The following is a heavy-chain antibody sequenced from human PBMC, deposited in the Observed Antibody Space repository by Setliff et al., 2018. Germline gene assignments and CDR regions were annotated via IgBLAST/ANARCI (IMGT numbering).Heavy chain of an antibody. CDR1: GFTFSTYW. V-gene: IGHV3-7*01. CDR2: IKGDGSEK. J-gene: IGHJ3*01. Sequence: LSCAASGFTFSTYWMTWIRQAPGKGLEWVANIKGDGSEKYYVDSVEGRFAISRDNAKNSLYLQMNSLRAEDTAVYYCARAGLPYAADVWGQGTKVTVSS. CDR3: ARAGLPYAADV. D-gene: IGHD2-21*02.